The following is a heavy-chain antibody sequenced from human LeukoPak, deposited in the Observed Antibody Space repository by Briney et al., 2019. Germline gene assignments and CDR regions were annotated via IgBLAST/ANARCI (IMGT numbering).Heavy chain of an antibody. D-gene: IGHD3-16*01. Sequence: GGSLRLSCAASGFTFSNAWMSWVRQAPGKGLEWVGRIKSKTGGGTTDYAAPVKGRFTISRDDSKNTLYLQMNSLKTEDTAVYYCTTTLDFDYWGQGTLVTVSS. CDR2: IKSKTGGGTT. CDR3: TTTLDFDY. J-gene: IGHJ4*02. V-gene: IGHV3-15*01. CDR1: GFTFSNAW.